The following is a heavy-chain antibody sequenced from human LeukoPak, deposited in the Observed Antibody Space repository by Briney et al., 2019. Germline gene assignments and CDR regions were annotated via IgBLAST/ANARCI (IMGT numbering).Heavy chain of an antibody. V-gene: IGHV4-34*01. CDR3: ARSRGNYGSGTLRNYFDY. J-gene: IGHJ4*02. CDR2: INHSGST. Sequence: SETLSLTCAAYGGSFSGYYWSWIRQPPGKGLEWIGEINHSGSTNYNPSLKSRVTISVDTSKNQFSLKLSSVTAADTAVYYCARSRGNYGSGTLRNYFDYWGQGTLVTVSS. CDR1: GGSFSGYY. D-gene: IGHD3-10*01.